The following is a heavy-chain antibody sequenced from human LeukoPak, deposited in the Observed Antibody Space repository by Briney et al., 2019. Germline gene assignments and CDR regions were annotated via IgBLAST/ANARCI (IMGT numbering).Heavy chain of an antibody. CDR3: ARDRGKRLLWFGELFVDY. V-gene: IGHV4-34*01. CDR2: INHSGST. D-gene: IGHD3-10*01. J-gene: IGHJ4*02. Sequence: SETLSLTCAVYGGSFSGYYWSWIRQPPGKGLEWLGEINHSGSTNYNPSLKSRVTISVDTSKNQFSLKLSSVTAADTAVYYCARDRGKRLLWFGELFVDYWGQGTLVTVSS. CDR1: GGSFSGYY.